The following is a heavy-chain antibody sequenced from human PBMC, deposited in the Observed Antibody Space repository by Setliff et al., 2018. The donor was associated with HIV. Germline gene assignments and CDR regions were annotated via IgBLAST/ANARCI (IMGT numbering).Heavy chain of an antibody. V-gene: IGHV4-31*01. CDR2: MYSSGST. CDR3: ARGSSCLDI. Sequence: PSETLSLTCTVSGDAVTSGGFYWTWVRQFPGKGLEWIGQMYSSGSTHYNPSLQSQVTISIDRPKNQFSLKLTSVTAADTAVYYCARGSSCLDIWGRGTKVTVSS. J-gene: IGHJ6*04. CDR1: GDAVTSGGFY.